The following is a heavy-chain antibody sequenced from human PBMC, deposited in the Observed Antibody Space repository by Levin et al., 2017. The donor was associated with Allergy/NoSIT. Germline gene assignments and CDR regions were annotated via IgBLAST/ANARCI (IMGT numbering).Heavy chain of an antibody. CDR1: GYTFTSYA. Sequence: GGSLRLSCKASGYTFTSYAMNWVRQAPGQGLEWMGWINTNTGNPTYAQGFTGRFVFSLDTSVSTAYLQISSLKAEDTAVYYCARAPPRGWYIDWFDPWGQGTLVTVAS. V-gene: IGHV7-4-1*02. D-gene: IGHD6-19*01. CDR3: ARAPPRGWYIDWFDP. J-gene: IGHJ5*02. CDR2: INTNTGNP.